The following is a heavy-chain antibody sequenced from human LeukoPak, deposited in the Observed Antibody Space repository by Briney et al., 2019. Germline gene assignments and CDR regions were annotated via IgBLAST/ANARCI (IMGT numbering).Heavy chain of an antibody. CDR3: ARERVVPALQNYYYYGMDV. D-gene: IGHD2-2*01. J-gene: IGHJ6*02. Sequence: GGSLRLSCAASGFTFSSYAMHWVRQAPGKGLEWVAVISYDGSNKYYADSVKGRFTISRDNSKNTLYLQMNSLRAEDTAVYYCARERVVPALQNYYYYGMDVWGQGTTVTVSS. CDR2: ISYDGSNK. CDR1: GFTFSSYA. V-gene: IGHV3-30*04.